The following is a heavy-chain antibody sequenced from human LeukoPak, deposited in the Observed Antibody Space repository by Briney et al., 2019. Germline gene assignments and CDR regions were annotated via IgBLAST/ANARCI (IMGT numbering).Heavy chain of an antibody. J-gene: IGHJ6*02. D-gene: IGHD4-17*01. Sequence: PSETLSLTCTVSGGSISSGGYYWSWIRQHPGTGLEWIGYIYYSGSTYYNPSLNSRVTISLDTSKNQFSLKLSPVTAADTAVYYCARVSSVTTLYYGMDVWGQGTTVTVSS. CDR3: ARVSSVTTLYYGMDV. CDR1: GGSISSGGYY. CDR2: IYYSGST. V-gene: IGHV4-31*03.